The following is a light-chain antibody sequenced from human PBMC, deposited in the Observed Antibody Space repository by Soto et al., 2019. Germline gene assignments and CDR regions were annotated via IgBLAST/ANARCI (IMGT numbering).Light chain of an antibody. V-gene: IGLV1-44*01. CDR3: AAWDATLDGYV. J-gene: IGLJ1*01. CDR2: SYD. CDR1: SSNLGDNT. Sequence: QSVLTQPPSASGTPGERVTISGSTSSSNLGDNTVNWYQHVPGTAPKLLIYSYDQRPSGVPDRFSGSRSGTSASLAISGLQSEDEADYYCAAWDATLDGYVFGTGIKVTVL.